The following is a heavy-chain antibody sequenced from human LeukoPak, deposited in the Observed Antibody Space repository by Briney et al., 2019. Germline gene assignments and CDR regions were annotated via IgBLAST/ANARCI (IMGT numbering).Heavy chain of an antibody. D-gene: IGHD1-14*01. J-gene: IGHJ5*02. CDR3: AKGSGINHYHWIDP. V-gene: IGHV3-23*01. Sequence: GGSLRLSCAASGFTFSNYAMSWVRQAPGKGPEWVSSISGSGGSTFYADSVKGRFTISRDNSKNTLYLQVDSLRAEDTAVYYCAKGSGINHYHWIDPWGQGTLVTVSS. CDR2: ISGSGGST. CDR1: GFTFSNYA.